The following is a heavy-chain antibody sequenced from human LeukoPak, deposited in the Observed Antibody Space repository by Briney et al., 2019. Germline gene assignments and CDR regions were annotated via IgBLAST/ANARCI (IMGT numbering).Heavy chain of an antibody. CDR2: ISSSSSYI. D-gene: IGHD2-15*01. J-gene: IGHJ5*02. Sequence: GGSLRLSCAASGFTVTDAWMNWVRQAPGKGLEWVSSISSSSSYIYYADSVKGRFTISRDNAKNSLYLQMNSLRAEDTAVYYCARGADGVSSNSRGWFDPWGQGTLVTVSS. CDR3: ARGADGVSSNSRGWFDP. CDR1: GFTVTDAW. V-gene: IGHV3-21*01.